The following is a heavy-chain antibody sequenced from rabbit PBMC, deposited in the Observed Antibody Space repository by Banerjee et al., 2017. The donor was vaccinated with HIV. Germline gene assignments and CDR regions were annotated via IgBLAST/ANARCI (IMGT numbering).Heavy chain of an antibody. J-gene: IGHJ6*01. CDR1: GFSFSSSYD. D-gene: IGHD1-1*01. V-gene: IGHV1S40*01. CDR3: ARATAYVSSGGYAKYYAMDL. Sequence: QSLEESGGDLVKPGASLTLTCTASGFSFSSSYDMCWVRQAPGKGLEWIACIYVGSGDFTYYANWAKGRFTISKTSSTTVTLQMTSLTAADTATYFCARATAYVSSGGYAKYYAMDLWGPGTLVTVS. CDR2: IYVGSGDFT.